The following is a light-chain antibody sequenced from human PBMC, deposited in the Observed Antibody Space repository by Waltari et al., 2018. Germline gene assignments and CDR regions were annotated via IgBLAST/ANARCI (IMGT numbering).Light chain of an antibody. Sequence: DIQMTQSPSTLSASVGDRVTITCRASQSISNWLAWYQQKPGKAPKLLIYEASSLESGVPSRFSGSRSGTEFTLTISSLQPDDFATYYCQQYNSYWGETFGQGTKVEIK. CDR1: QSISNW. J-gene: IGKJ1*01. CDR3: QQYNSYWGET. V-gene: IGKV1-5*03. CDR2: EAS.